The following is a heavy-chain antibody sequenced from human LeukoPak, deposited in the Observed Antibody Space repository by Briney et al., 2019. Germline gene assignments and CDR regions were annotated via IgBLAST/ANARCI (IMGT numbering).Heavy chain of an antibody. V-gene: IGHV4-30-2*01. CDR2: IYHSGST. CDR3: ARGGDYGDYVPFDY. D-gene: IGHD4-17*01. CDR1: GGSISSGGYS. J-gene: IGHJ4*02. Sequence: PSETLSLTCAVSGGSISSGGYSWSWIRQPPGKGLEWIGYIYHSGSTYYNPSLKSRVTISVDRSKNQFSLKLSSVTAADTAVYYCARGGDYGDYVPFDYWGQGTLVTVSP.